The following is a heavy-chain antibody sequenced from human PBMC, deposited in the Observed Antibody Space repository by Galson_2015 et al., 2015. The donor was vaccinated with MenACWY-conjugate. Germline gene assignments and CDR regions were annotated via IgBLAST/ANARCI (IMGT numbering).Heavy chain of an antibody. CDR3: AKKLGASIYFDS. J-gene: IGHJ4*02. CDR2: INPGGSST. V-gene: IGHV3-74*01. CDR1: GFTFNTYW. Sequence: SLRLSCAASGFTFNTYWMNWVRQAPGKGLVWVSSINPGGSSTNYADSVKDRFTISRDNAKNTLYLQMNSLRPEDTAVFYCAKKLGASIYFDSGGQGTLVTVTA. D-gene: IGHD1-26*01.